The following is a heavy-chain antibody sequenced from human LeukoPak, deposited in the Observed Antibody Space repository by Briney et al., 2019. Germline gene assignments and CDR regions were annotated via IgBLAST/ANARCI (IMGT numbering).Heavy chain of an antibody. CDR2: IGGSGADA. Sequence: TGGSLRLSCAASGFSFNSYAMSWVCQAPGKGLECVSAIGGSGADAHHADSVRVRVASSKDHSKKTLYLQMNNLRVEDTPIYSCTKIGDYGALEASDVWGQGTMVIVSS. V-gene: IGHV3-23*01. J-gene: IGHJ3*01. CDR3: TKIGDYGALEASDV. CDR1: GFSFNSYA. D-gene: IGHD4-17*01.